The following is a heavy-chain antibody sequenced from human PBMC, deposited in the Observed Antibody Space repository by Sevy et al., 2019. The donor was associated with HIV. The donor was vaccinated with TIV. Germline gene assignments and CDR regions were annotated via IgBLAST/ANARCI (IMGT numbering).Heavy chain of an antibody. D-gene: IGHD5-18*01. CDR3: ARDRSWIQLWSGDY. V-gene: IGHV3-7*01. CDR1: GFTFSSYW. CDR2: IKQDGSEK. J-gene: IGHJ4*02. Sequence: GGSLRLSCAASGFTFSSYWMSWVRQAPGKGLEWVANIKQDGSEKYYVDSVKGRFTISRDNAKNSLYLQMNSLRAEGTAVCYCARDRSWIQLWSGDYWGQGTLVTVSS.